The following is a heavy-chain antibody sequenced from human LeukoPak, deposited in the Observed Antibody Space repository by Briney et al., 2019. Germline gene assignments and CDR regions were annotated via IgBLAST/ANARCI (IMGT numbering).Heavy chain of an antibody. D-gene: IGHD2/OR15-2a*01. Sequence: ASVTDSCKASGYTFTGYYMHWVRQATGQGLGWMGWINPNSGGTNYAQKFQDRVTITRDTSISTAYMELSRLRSDDTAVYYCAILNSWFDPWGQGTLVTVSS. CDR3: AILNSWFDP. CDR1: GYTFTGYY. CDR2: INPNSGGT. V-gene: IGHV1-2*02. J-gene: IGHJ5*02.